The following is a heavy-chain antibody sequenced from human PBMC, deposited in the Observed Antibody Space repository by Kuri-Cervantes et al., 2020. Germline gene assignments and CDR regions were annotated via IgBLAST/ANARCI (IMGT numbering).Heavy chain of an antibody. D-gene: IGHD3-10*01. CDR3: ARRRTAGELFVDV. CDR2: INHSGST. V-gene: IGHV4-34*01. Sequence: GSLRLSCAVYGGSFSGYYWSWIRQPPGKGLEWIGEINHSGSTNYNPSLKSRVTISVDTSKNQFSLKLSSVTAADTAVYYCARRRTAGELFVDVWGQGTTVTVAS. CDR1: GGSFSGYY. J-gene: IGHJ6*02.